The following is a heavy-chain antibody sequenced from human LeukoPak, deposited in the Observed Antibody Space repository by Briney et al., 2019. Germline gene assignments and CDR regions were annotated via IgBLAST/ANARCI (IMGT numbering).Heavy chain of an antibody. CDR2: INPSGGRT. Sequence: ASVKVSCKASGYVFTSYYIHWMRQAPGQGLEWMGKINPSGGRTNYAQKFQGRVTITTDESTSTAYMELSSLRSEDTAVYYCAPYCSSTSCYTGYWGQGTLVTVSS. V-gene: IGHV1-46*01. CDR3: APYCSSTSCYTGY. D-gene: IGHD2-2*02. J-gene: IGHJ4*02. CDR1: GYVFTSYY.